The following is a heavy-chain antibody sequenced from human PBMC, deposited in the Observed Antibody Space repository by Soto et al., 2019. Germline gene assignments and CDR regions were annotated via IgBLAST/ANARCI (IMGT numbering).Heavy chain of an antibody. CDR1: GFAYNSYA. CDR2: ISGGGNDK. CDR3: VRSFTWYSEADY. Sequence: VQLLESGGGLVQPGGSLTLSCAASGFAYNSYALAWVRQAPGKGLEWVSSISGGGNDKSYADSVRGRFTISRDNSRKTLYLQMTYLRADDAAVYYCVRSFTWYSEADYWGQGTLVTVSS. J-gene: IGHJ4*02. D-gene: IGHD6-13*01. V-gene: IGHV3-23*01.